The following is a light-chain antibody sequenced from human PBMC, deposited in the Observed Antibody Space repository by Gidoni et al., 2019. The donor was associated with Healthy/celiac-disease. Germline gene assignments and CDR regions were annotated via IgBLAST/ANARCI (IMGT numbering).Light chain of an antibody. CDR2: AAS. J-gene: IGKJ1*01. V-gene: IGKV1-39*01. CDR3: QQSYSTPWT. CDR1: QSISSY. Sequence: DFQMTQSQSSLSASVGDRVTITCRPSQSISSYLDWYQQKPGKAPKLLIYAASSLQSGVPSRFSGSGSGTDFTLTISSLQPEDVATYYCQQSYSTPWTFGQGTKVEIK.